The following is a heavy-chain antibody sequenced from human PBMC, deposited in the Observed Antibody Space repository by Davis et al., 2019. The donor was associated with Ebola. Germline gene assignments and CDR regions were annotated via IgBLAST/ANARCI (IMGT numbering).Heavy chain of an antibody. CDR3: ARTDYDILFYGMDV. V-gene: IGHV3-49*04. J-gene: IGHJ6*02. CDR1: GFNFGEYA. D-gene: IGHD3-9*01. Sequence: GESLKISCTASGFNFGEYALTWVRQTPRKGLEWVGFIRNKAYGGTTEYAASVKGRFTISRDNAKNSLYLQMNSLRAEDTAVYYCARTDYDILFYGMDVWGQGTLVTVSS. CDR2: IRNKAYGGTT.